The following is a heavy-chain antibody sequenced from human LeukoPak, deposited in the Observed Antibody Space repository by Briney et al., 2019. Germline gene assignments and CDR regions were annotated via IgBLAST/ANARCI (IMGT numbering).Heavy chain of an antibody. V-gene: IGHV1-8*01. CDR1: GYTFTSYD. CDR2: MNPNSGNT. CDR3: ARADISGGDSRPV. J-gene: IGHJ4*02. Sequence: ASVKVSCKASGYTFTSYDIHWVRQTTGQGLEWMGWMNPNSGNTGYAQKFQGRVTMTRNTSISTAYMELSSLRSEDTAVYYCARADISGGDSRPVWGQGTLVTVSS. D-gene: IGHD6-19*01.